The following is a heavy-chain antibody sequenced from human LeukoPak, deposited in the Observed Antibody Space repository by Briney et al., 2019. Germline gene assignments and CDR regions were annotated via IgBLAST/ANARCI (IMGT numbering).Heavy chain of an antibody. CDR3: ASGGNDPGTSDY. CDR1: GYSISSGYY. CDR2: IYHSAST. D-gene: IGHD3-16*01. V-gene: IGHV4-38-2*02. Sequence: PSETLSLTCTVSGYSISSGYYWGWIRQPPGKGLEWIGSIYHSASTYYNPSLKSRVTISVDTSKNQFSLKLSSVTAADTAVYYCASGGNDPGTSDYWGQGTLVTVSP. J-gene: IGHJ4*02.